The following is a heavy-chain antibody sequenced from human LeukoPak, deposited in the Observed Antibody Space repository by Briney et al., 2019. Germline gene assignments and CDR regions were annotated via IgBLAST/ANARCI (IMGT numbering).Heavy chain of an antibody. Sequence: QPGGSLRLSCAASGFTFSSYGMHWVRQAPGKGLEWVAVISYDGSNKYYADSVKGRFTISRDNSKNTLYLQMNSLRAEDTAVYYCADAIVGAPAHYWGQGTLVTVSS. CDR2: ISYDGSNK. CDR1: GFTFSSYG. CDR3: ADAIVGAPAHY. J-gene: IGHJ4*02. V-gene: IGHV3-30*03. D-gene: IGHD1-26*01.